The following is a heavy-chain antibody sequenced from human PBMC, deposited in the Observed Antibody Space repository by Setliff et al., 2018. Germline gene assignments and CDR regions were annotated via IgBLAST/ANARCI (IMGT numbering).Heavy chain of an antibody. CDR1: GYSFTSYY. D-gene: IGHD1-26*01. CDR2: IFPGDSET. Sequence: GESLKISCKASGYSFTSYYIAWVRQMPGKGLEWVGAIFPGDSETRYSPSFQGQVTISADKSITTAYLQWSSLKASDTAMYFCARRYSGTWDFDYWGQGTQVTVSS. CDR3: ARRYSGTWDFDY. J-gene: IGHJ4*02. V-gene: IGHV5-51*01.